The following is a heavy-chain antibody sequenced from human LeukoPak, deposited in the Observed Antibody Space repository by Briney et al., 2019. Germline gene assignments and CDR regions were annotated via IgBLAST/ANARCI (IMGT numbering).Heavy chain of an antibody. Sequence: GGSLRLSCAASGFTFSSSAMSWVRQAPGKGLEWVSSISSSSSCIYYADSVKGRFTISRDNAKNSLYLQMNSLRAEDTAVYYCARIRSFGSGWYNNWFDPWGQGTLVTVSS. CDR3: ARIRSFGSGWYNNWFDP. CDR2: ISSSSSCI. CDR1: GFTFSSSA. J-gene: IGHJ5*02. V-gene: IGHV3-21*01. D-gene: IGHD6-19*01.